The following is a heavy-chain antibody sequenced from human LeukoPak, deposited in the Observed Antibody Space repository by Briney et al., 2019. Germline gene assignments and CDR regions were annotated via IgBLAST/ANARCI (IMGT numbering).Heavy chain of an antibody. D-gene: IGHD3-10*01. J-gene: IGHJ4*02. Sequence: GASVKVSCKASGYTFTSYYMHWVRQAPGQGLEWMGIINPSGGSTSYAQKFQGRVTMTRDMSTSTVYMELSSLRSEDTAVYYCARVPRGLGSYYNYFDYSGQGTLVTVFS. CDR2: INPSGGST. V-gene: IGHV1-46*01. CDR1: GYTFTSYY. CDR3: ARVPRGLGSYYNYFDY.